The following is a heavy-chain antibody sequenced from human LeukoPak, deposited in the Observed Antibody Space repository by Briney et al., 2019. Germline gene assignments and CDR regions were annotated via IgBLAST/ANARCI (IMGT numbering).Heavy chain of an antibody. J-gene: IGHJ5*02. Sequence: GGSLRLSCAASGFTLSSSAMHWVRQAPGKGLEWVLVIWYDGSNKYYADSVKGRFTISRDISKNTLYLQMNSLRAEDTAMYYCVRDVRGSTNRFDPRGQGTLVTVSS. D-gene: IGHD3-10*02. V-gene: IGHV3-33*01. CDR1: GFTLSSSA. CDR2: IWYDGSNK. CDR3: VRDVRGSTNRFDP.